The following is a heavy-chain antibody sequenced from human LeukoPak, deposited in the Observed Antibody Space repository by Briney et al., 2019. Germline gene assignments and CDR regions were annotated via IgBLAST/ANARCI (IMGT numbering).Heavy chain of an antibody. Sequence: GGSLRLSCTASGFTFSNYWMSWVRHTPEKGLEGLANIKHDGSEQVYVDSVKGRFTISRDNAKNSLYLQMNSLRAEDTAVYYCARDPYSSSWSYGMDVWGQGTTVTVSS. V-gene: IGHV3-7*05. CDR3: ARDPYSSSWSYGMDV. CDR2: IKHDGSEQ. CDR1: GFTFSNYW. J-gene: IGHJ6*02. D-gene: IGHD6-13*01.